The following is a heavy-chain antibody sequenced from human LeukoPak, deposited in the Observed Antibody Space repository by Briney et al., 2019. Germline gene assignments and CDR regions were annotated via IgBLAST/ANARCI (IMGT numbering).Heavy chain of an antibody. V-gene: IGHV4-61*02. Sequence: SETLSLTCTVSGGSISTGYYYWTWIRQPAGKGLEWIGRISHSGNANYNPSLKSRVTMSVDTSKNQFSLNLNSLTAADTALYYCARSPYSGSYDLIGWYFDRWGQGTLVTVSA. CDR2: ISHSGNA. J-gene: IGHJ4*02. D-gene: IGHD1-26*01. CDR3: ARSPYSGSYDLIGWYFDR. CDR1: GGSISTGYYY.